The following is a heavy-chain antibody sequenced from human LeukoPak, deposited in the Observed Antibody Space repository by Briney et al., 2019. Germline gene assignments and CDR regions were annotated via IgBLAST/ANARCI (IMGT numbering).Heavy chain of an antibody. J-gene: IGHJ4*02. Sequence: GSLRLSCAVPGVTLSNYGMSWVRQAPGKGLEWVAGISGSGGRTNYADSVKGRFTISRDSPKNTLYLQMNSLRAEDTAVYFCAKRGVVIRVILVGFHKEANYFDSWGQGALVTVSS. D-gene: IGHD3-22*01. CDR3: AKRGVVIRVILVGFHKEANYFDS. CDR1: GVTLSNYG. V-gene: IGHV3-23*01. CDR2: ISGSGGRT.